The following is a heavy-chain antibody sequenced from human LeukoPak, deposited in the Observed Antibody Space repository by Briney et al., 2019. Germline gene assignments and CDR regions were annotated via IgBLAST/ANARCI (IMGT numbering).Heavy chain of an antibody. D-gene: IGHD4-17*01. J-gene: IGHJ5*02. CDR1: GYTLTRYY. CDR2: INTKRGGT. V-gene: IGHV1-2*02. Sequence: GASVKVSCKASGYTLTRYYMHWVRQAPGEGLEWMGWINTKRGGTNNVQRFQGGVAMTRDTSTSTVYMELSSLRSEDTAVYYCARASRGDRTTPALKTAAINWFDPWGQGTLVTVSS. CDR3: ARASRGDRTTPALKTAAINWFDP.